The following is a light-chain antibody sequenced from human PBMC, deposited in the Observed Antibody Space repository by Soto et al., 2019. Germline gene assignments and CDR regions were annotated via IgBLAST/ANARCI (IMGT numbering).Light chain of an antibody. J-gene: IGLJ2*01. V-gene: IGLV1-51*01. CDR1: SSNIETNP. CDR3: GTWDASLSAGV. CDR2: NDD. Sequence: QSVLTQPPSVSAAPGQKVTISCSGSSSNIETNPVSWYRHLPGTVPKLLIHNDDKRPSGIPDRFSGSKSGTSATLGITGLQTGDEADYYCGTWDASLSAGVFDGGTKLTVL.